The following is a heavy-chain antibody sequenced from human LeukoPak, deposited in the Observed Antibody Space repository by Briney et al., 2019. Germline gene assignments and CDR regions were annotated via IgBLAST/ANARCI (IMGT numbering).Heavy chain of an antibody. CDR3: AREASIAAAGWISDY. J-gene: IGHJ4*02. D-gene: IGHD6-13*01. CDR2: ISNSGIT. CDR1: GGSINSNY. Sequence: SETLSLTCTVSGGSINSNYWTWIRQPAGKGLEWIGRISNSGITNYSPSLKSRVTISLDKSKNQFSLILASVTAADTALYYCAREASIAAAGWISDYWGQGTLFTVSS. V-gene: IGHV4-4*07.